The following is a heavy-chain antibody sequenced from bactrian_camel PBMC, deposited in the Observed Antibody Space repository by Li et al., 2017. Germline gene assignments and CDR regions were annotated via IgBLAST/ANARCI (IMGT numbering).Heavy chain of an antibody. D-gene: IGHD3*01. CDR1: GFTSSTYY. J-gene: IGHJ6*01. Sequence: VQLVESGGGLVQPGGSLRLSCAASGFTSSTYYMSWVRQAPGKGLEWVSSIYSDGSNTYYADSVKGRFTISRDGATHTLSLQMNSLKPEDTAMYYCAVDPRLYVRHVDITTHFSYWGPGTQVTVS. CDR3: AVDPRLYVRHVDITTHFSY. CDR2: IYSDGSNT. V-gene: IGHV3-2*01.